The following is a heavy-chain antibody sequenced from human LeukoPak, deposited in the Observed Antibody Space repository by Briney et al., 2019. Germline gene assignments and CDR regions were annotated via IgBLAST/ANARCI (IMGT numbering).Heavy chain of an antibody. CDR1: GFAFSSFS. J-gene: IGHJ6*02. V-gene: IGHV3-21*01. CDR3: ARVLWSGELLLVSNGMDV. CDR2: ISTSSSYI. D-gene: IGHD3-10*01. Sequence: GGSLRLSCAASGFAFSSFSMNWVRQAAGKGLEWVSSISTSSSYIYYADSLKGRFTISRDNAKNSLYLQMNSLRAEDTAVYYCARVLWSGELLLVSNGMDVWGQGTTVTVSS.